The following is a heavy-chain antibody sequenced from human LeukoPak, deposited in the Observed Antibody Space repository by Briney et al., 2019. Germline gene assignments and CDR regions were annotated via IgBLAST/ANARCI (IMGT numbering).Heavy chain of an antibody. CDR2: TRNKANSYTT. CDR3: ARAYDSSGYYYFFDY. CDR1: GFTFSDHY. J-gene: IGHJ4*02. D-gene: IGHD3-22*01. Sequence: PGGSLRLSCAASGFTFSDHYMDWVRQAPGKGLEWVGRTRNKANSYTTEYAASVKGRFTISRDDSKNSLYLQMNSLKTEDTAAYYCARAYDSSGYYYFFDYWGQGTLVTVSS. V-gene: IGHV3-72*01.